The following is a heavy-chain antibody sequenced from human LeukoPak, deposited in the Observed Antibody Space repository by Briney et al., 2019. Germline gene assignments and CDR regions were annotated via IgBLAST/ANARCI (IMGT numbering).Heavy chain of an antibody. J-gene: IGHJ4*02. D-gene: IGHD3-9*01. V-gene: IGHV3-21*01. CDR1: GFTFSSYS. CDR3: ARDWGGDYDILTGYSGFDY. CDR2: ISSSSSYI. Sequence: GGSLRLSCAASGFTFSSYSMNWVRQAPGKGLEWVSSISSSSSYIYYADSVKGRFTISRDNAKNSPYLQMNSLRAEDTAVYYCARDWGGDYDILTGYSGFDYWGQGTLVTVSS.